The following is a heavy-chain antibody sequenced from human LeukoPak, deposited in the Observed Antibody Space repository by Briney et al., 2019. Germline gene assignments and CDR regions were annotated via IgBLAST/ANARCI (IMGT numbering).Heavy chain of an antibody. V-gene: IGHV4-4*07. J-gene: IGHJ4*02. D-gene: IGHD2-2*01. CDR3: AGGSNSWVVGSLEY. Sequence: SETLSLTCTVSGGSISSYYWSWIRQPAGKGLEWIGRIYTSGSTNYNPSLKSRVTMSVDTSKNQFSLKLSSVTAADTAVYYCAGGSNSWVVGSLEYWGQGTLVTVSS. CDR1: GGSISSYY. CDR2: IYTSGST.